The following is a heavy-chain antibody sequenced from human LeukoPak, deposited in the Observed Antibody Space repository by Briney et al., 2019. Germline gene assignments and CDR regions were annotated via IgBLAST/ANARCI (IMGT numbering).Heavy chain of an antibody. Sequence: GASVKVSCKASGGTFSSYAISWVRQAPGQGLEWMGGIIPIFGTANYAQKFQGRVTMTTDTSTSTAYMELRSLRSDDTAVYYCARTGYDSSGSDYWGQGTLVTVSS. CDR2: IIPIFGTA. J-gene: IGHJ4*02. CDR1: GGTFSSYA. V-gene: IGHV1-69*05. CDR3: ARTGYDSSGSDY. D-gene: IGHD3-22*01.